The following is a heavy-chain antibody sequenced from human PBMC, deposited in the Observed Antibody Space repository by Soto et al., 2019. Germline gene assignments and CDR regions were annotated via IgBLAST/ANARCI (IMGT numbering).Heavy chain of an antibody. CDR3: ARGLLRGFIAAAGRKSNWFDP. D-gene: IGHD6-13*01. CDR2: INHSGST. V-gene: IGHV4-34*01. Sequence: SETLSLTCAVYGGSFSGYYWSWIRQPPGKGLEWIGKINHSGSTNYNPSLKSRVTISVDTSKNQFSLKLSSVTAADTAVYYCARGLLRGFIAAAGRKSNWFDPWGQGTLVTVSS. J-gene: IGHJ5*02. CDR1: GGSFSGYY.